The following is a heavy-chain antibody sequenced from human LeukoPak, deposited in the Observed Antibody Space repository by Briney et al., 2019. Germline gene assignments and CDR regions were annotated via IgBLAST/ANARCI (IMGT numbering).Heavy chain of an antibody. J-gene: IGHJ4*02. CDR1: GYTFTSYG. D-gene: IGHD2-15*01. CDR3: ARDSEDIAVVVAATITWDY. CDR2: ISAYNGNT. V-gene: IGHV1-18*01. Sequence: ASVKVSCKASGYTFTSYGISWVRQAPGQGLEWMGWISAYNGNTNYAQKLQGRVTMTTDTSTSTAYMELRSLRSDDTAVYYCARDSEDIAVVVAATITWDYWGQGTLVTVSS.